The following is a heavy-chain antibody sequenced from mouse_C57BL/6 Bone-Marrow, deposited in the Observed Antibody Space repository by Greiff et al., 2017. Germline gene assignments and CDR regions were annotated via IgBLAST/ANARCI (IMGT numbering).Heavy chain of an antibody. CDR1: GYTFTNYW. CDR3: ARGKLAPYYLDY. CDR2: IYPGGGYT. D-gene: IGHD4-1*01. J-gene: IGHJ2*01. Sequence: VQLQQSGAELVRPGTSVKMSCKASGYTFTNYWIGWAKQRPGHGLEWIGDIYPGGGYTNYNEKFKGKATLTADKSSSTAYMQFSSLTSEDSAIYDCARGKLAPYYLDYWGQGTTLTVSS. V-gene: IGHV1-63*01.